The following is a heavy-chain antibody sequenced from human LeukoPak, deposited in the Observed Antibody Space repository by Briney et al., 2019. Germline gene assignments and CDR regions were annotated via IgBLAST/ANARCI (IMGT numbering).Heavy chain of an antibody. CDR2: IGAIGATT. Sequence: PGGTLTLSCAVSGLTFNKYAMNWVRNGPGKGMELVSGIGAIGATTYYADSVKGRFTISRDNSKNTLFLQLKSLRADDTGVYFCAKDLEAVAGTIVNDYWGQGTPVTVSS. J-gene: IGHJ4*02. CDR1: GLTFNKYA. D-gene: IGHD6-19*01. V-gene: IGHV3-23*01. CDR3: AKDLEAVAGTIVNDY.